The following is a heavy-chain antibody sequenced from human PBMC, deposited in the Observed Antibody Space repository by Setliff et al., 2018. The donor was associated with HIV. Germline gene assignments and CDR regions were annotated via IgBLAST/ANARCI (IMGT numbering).Heavy chain of an antibody. CDR1: GVSFSGDY. J-gene: IGHJ3*02. D-gene: IGHD3-3*02. Sequence: SETLSLTCAVSGVSFSGDYWSWVRQPPGKGLEWIAEVHPSGSINYNSSLKSRVTISVDTSKNQFSLKLSSVTAADTAVYYCAREHSWSGYYSYDAFDIWGQGTMVTVSS. V-gene: IGHV4-34*01. CDR2: VHPSGSI. CDR3: AREHSWSGYYSYDAFDI.